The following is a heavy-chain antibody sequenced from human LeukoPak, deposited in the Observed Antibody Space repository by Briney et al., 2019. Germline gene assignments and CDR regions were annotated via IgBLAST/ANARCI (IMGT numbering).Heavy chain of an antibody. V-gene: IGHV3-53*01. Sequence: QAGGSLRLSCAASGFTVSSNYMSWVRQAPGKGLEWVSVIYSGGSTYYADSVKGRFTISRDNSKNTLYLQMNSLRAEDTAVYYCARRDFHDAFDLWGQGTMVTVSS. J-gene: IGHJ3*01. CDR2: IYSGGST. CDR1: GFTVSSNY. CDR3: ARRDFHDAFDL.